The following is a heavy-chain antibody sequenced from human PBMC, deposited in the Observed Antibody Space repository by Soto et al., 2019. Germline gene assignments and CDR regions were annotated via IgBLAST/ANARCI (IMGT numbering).Heavy chain of an antibody. CDR1: GYTFTSYG. CDR3: ARGRYGDY. CDR2: ISAHNGNT. V-gene: IGHV1-18*01. D-gene: IGHD3-10*01. Sequence: QVHLVQSGAEVKKPGASVKVSCKASGYTFTSYGITCVRLAPGQGLGWLGWISAHNGNTDYAQKLQGRVIVTRDTSTSTAYMEMRSLISDGTAVYYCARGRYGDYWGQGALVTVSS. J-gene: IGHJ4*02.